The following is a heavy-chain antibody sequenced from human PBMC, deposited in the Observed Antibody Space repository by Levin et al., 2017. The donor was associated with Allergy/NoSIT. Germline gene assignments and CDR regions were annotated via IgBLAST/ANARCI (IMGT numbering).Heavy chain of an antibody. D-gene: IGHD3-10*01. J-gene: IGHJ4*02. CDR2: ISGSGGST. V-gene: IGHV3-23*01. CDR3: AKDQSYYYGSGSYLGYFDY. CDR1: GFTFSSYA. Sequence: GESLKISCAASGFTFSSYAMSWVRQAPGKGLEWVSAISGSGGSTYYADSVKGRFTISRDNSKNTLYLQMNSLRAEDTAVYYCAKDQSYYYGSGSYLGYFDYWGQGTLVTVSS.